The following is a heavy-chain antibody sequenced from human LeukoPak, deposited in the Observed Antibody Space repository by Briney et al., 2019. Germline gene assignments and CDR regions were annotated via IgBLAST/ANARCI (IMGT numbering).Heavy chain of an antibody. J-gene: IGHJ4*02. CDR1: GFTFSSHA. CDR2: IGASGSSR. D-gene: IGHD3-22*01. CDR3: ARLSGSGYSSDN. Sequence: GGSLRLSCAASGFTFSSHAMIWVRQAPGKGLEYVSGIGASGSSRYYSDSVKGRFTISRDSSKNTLDLQMNSLRAEDTAIYFCARLSGSGYSSDNWGQGTLVTVSS. V-gene: IGHV3-23*01.